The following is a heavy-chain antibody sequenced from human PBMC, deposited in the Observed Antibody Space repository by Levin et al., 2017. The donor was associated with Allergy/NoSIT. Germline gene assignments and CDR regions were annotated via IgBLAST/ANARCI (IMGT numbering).Heavy chain of an antibody. CDR1: GFTFSSYG. CDR2: IWYDGSNK. CDR3: ARDGEMVGASPGYFDY. J-gene: IGHJ4*02. D-gene: IGHD1-26*01. V-gene: IGHV3-33*01. Sequence: GGSLRLSCAASGFTFSSYGMHWVRQAPGKGLEWVAVIWYDGSNKYYADSVKGRFTISRDNSKNTLYLQMNSLRAEDTAVYYCARDGEMVGASPGYFDYWGQGTLVTVSS.